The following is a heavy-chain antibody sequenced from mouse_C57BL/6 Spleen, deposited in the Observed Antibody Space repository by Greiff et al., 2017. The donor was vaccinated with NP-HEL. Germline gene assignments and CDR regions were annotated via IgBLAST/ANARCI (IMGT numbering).Heavy chain of an antibody. Sequence: QVQLQQPGAELVKPGASVKMSCKASGYTFTSYWITWVKQRPGQGLEWIGDIYPGSGSTNYNEKFKSKATLTVDTSSSTAYMQLSSLTSEHSAVYYWARLRYYGSSYAYYFDYWGQGTTRTVSS. CDR1: GYTFTSYW. CDR3: ARLRYYGSSYAYYFDY. D-gene: IGHD1-1*01. J-gene: IGHJ2*01. CDR2: IYPGSGST. V-gene: IGHV1-55*01.